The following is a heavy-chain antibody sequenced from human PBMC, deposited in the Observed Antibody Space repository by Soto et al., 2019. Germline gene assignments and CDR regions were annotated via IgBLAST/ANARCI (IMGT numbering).Heavy chain of an antibody. CDR3: ARVLWFGEDYYGMDV. CDR1: GFTFYSSG. CDR2: IWYERSNK. Sequence: GGSRRLSCAASGFTFYSSGMHWVRKAPGKGLEWVAVIWYERSNKYYAEYVKSKYTNSRYNSKNTLFLQMNSLIAEDTAVYYCARVLWFGEDYYGMDVWGQGT. D-gene: IGHD3-10*01. J-gene: IGHJ6*02. V-gene: IGHV3-33*01.